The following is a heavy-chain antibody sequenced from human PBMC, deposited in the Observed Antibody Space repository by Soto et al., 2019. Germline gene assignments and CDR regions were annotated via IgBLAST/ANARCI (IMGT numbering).Heavy chain of an antibody. CDR2: INAGNGNT. V-gene: IGHV1-3*01. Sequence: ASVKVSCKASGYTFTSYAMHWVRQAPGQRLEWMGWINAGNGNTKYSQKFQGRVTITRDTSASTAYMELSSLGSEDTAVYYCAKIKPREAAESSQHWGQGPLVPVSS. CDR3: AKIKPREAAESSQH. CDR1: GYTFTSYA. D-gene: IGHD6-25*01. J-gene: IGHJ1*01.